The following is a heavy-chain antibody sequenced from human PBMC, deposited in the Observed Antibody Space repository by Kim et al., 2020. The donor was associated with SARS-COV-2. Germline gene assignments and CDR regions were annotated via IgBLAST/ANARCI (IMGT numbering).Heavy chain of an antibody. CDR3: ASRGDVLRYFDWYDY. CDR2: ISSSSSYI. D-gene: IGHD3-9*01. Sequence: GGSLRLSCAASGFTFSSYSMNWVRQAPGKGLEWVSSISSSSSYIYYADSVKGRFTISRDNAKNSLYLQMNSLRADDTAVYYCASRGDVLRYFDWYDYWGQGTLVTVSS. V-gene: IGHV3-21*01. CDR1: GFTFSSYS. J-gene: IGHJ4*02.